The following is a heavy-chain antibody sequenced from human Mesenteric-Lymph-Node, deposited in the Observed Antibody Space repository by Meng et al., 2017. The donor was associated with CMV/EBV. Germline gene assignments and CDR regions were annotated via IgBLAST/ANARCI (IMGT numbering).Heavy chain of an antibody. J-gene: IGHJ5*02. CDR3: ARQTYDSSGSYWFDP. CDR2: IDPSDSYT. CDR1: GYSFTSYW. V-gene: IGHV5-10-1*01. D-gene: IGHD3-22*01. Sequence: SGYSFTSYWLSWVRQMPGQGLEWMGRIDPSDSYTNYSPSFQGHVTISADKSISTAYLQWSSLKASDTAMYYCARQTYDSSGSYWFDPWGQGTLVTVSS.